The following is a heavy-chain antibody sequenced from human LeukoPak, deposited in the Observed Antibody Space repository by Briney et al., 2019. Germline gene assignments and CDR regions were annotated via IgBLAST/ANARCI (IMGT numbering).Heavy chain of an antibody. J-gene: IGHJ6*03. CDR3: ASGSTVTTRDIFYYYMDV. V-gene: IGHV4-59*01. Sequence: SETLSLTCTVSGGSISAYSWSWIRQPPGKGLEWIGYISYGGVTNYSPSLKSRVTISLDTSKRQFSLELGSVTAADTAMYYCASGSTVTTRDIFYYYMDVWGKGTTVTVSS. D-gene: IGHD4-11*01. CDR1: GGSISAYS. CDR2: ISYGGVT.